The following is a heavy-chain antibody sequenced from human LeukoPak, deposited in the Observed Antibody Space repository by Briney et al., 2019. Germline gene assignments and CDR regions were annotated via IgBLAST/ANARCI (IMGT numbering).Heavy chain of an antibody. CDR3: AKGPYCSSTSCYDWSY. Sequence: GGSLRLSCAASGFTFSSYAMSWVRQAPGKGLEWVSAISGSGGSTYYADSVKGRFTISRDTSKNTLYLQMNSLRAEDTAVHYCAKGPYCSSTSCYDWSYWGQGTLVTVSS. D-gene: IGHD2-2*01. CDR1: GFTFSSYA. CDR2: ISGSGGST. J-gene: IGHJ4*02. V-gene: IGHV3-23*01.